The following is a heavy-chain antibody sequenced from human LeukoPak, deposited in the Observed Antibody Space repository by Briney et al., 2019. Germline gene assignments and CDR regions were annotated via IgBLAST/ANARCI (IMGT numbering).Heavy chain of an antibody. D-gene: IGHD7-27*01. V-gene: IGHV3-23*01. CDR1: GFTFSIHG. CDR3: ARDLSSLGLDD. Sequence: GGSLRLSCAASGFTFSIHGMSWVRQAPGKGLEWVSGIGASGSHTYFADSVKGRFSISRDNSKNTVYLQMNSLRAGDTALYFCARDLSSLGLDDWGQGTLVTVSS. CDR2: IGASGSHT. J-gene: IGHJ4*02.